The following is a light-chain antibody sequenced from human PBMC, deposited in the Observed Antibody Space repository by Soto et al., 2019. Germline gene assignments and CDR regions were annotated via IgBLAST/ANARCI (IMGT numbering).Light chain of an antibody. CDR1: QSVSSY. V-gene: IGKV3-11*01. Sequence: EIVLTQSPATLSLSPGERATLSCRASQSVSSYLAWYQQKPGQAPRLLIFDASNRATGIPARFGGSGSGTDFTLTIISLEPEDCAVYYCEQRSTWPPTFGQGTKVAIK. J-gene: IGKJ1*01. CDR2: DAS. CDR3: EQRSTWPPT.